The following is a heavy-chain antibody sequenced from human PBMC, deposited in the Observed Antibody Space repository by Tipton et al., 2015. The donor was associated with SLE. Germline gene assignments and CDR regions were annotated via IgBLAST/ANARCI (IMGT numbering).Heavy chain of an antibody. CDR3: ARLLGPQEGIQGVINEVDY. V-gene: IGHV4-61*08. D-gene: IGHD3-10*01. J-gene: IGHJ4*01. CDR2: IYYTGST. Sequence: TLSLTCTVSGGSISSGGYYWSWIRQHPGKGLEWIGYIYYTGSTKFNPSLKCRVSISLDTSKNQFSLKLSSVTAADTAGYYCARLLGPQEGIQGVINEVDYWGQGTLVTVSS. CDR1: GGSISSGGYY.